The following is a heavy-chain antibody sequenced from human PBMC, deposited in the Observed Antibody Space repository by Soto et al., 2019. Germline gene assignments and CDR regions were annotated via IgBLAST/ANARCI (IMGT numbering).Heavy chain of an antibody. V-gene: IGHV3-48*03. D-gene: IGHD3-22*01. Sequence: VGSLRLSCAASGFTFSSYEMNWVRQAPGKGLEWVSYISSSGSTIYYADSVKGRFTISRDNAKNSLYLQMNSLRAEDTAVYYCARDGAYYYDSSGYPPSGYYYGMDVWGQGTTVTVS. J-gene: IGHJ6*02. CDR3: ARDGAYYYDSSGYPPSGYYYGMDV. CDR2: ISSSGSTI. CDR1: GFTFSSYE.